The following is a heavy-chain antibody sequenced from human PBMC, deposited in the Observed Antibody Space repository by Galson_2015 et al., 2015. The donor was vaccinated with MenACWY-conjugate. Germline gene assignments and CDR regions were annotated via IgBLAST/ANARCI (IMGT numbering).Heavy chain of an antibody. Sequence: TLSLTCTVSGGSISSGGYYWSWIRQHPGKGLEWIGYIYYSGTTYYNPSLKCRVIISLDTSKKQFSLKLSSVTAADTAVYYCAREWSSSFKFGPWGQGTLVTVSS. CDR1: GGSISSGGYY. CDR2: IYYSGTT. J-gene: IGHJ5*02. D-gene: IGHD6-13*01. CDR3: AREWSSSFKFGP. V-gene: IGHV4-31*03.